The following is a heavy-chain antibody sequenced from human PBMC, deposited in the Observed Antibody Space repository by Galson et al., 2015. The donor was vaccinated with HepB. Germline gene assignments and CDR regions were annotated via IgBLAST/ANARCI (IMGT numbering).Heavy chain of an antibody. CDR3: AREDFRTVTTEDY. Sequence: SLRLSCAASGFTFSTYSMTWVRQAPGKALEWVSSISSSSGYINYADSVKGRFTISRDNAKNSLHLQMNSLRVEDTAVYYCAREDFRTVTTEDYWGQGTLVTVSS. J-gene: IGHJ4*02. CDR2: ISSSSGYI. D-gene: IGHD4-11*01. V-gene: IGHV3-21*01. CDR1: GFTFSTYS.